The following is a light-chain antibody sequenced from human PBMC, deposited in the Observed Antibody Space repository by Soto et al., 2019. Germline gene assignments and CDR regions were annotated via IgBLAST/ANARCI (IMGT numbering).Light chain of an antibody. CDR1: SSNIGGNS. CDR3: GSWDSSLGAYV. J-gene: IGLJ1*01. CDR2: DDN. Sequence: QSVLTQPPSVSAAPGQKVTISCSGSSSNIGGNSVSWYQQLPGTAPKLLIYDDNKRPSGIPDRFSGSKSGTSATLGITGFQTGDEADYYCGSWDSSLGAYVLCTGTKVTAL. V-gene: IGLV1-51*01.